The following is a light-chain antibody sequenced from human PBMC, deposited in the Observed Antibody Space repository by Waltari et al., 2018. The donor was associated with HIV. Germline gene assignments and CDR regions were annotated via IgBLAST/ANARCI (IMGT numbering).Light chain of an antibody. CDR3: QSFDSGLTAVV. CDR1: SSNLGAGFD. J-gene: IGLJ2*01. CDR2: DNN. Sequence: QSVLTQPPSVSGAPGQRVSISCPGSSSNLGAGFDAQWYQQLPGAAPRLPIYDNNNRPSGVPGRFSGSRSGTSASLAITGLQADDEADYYCQSFDSGLTAVVFGGGTKLTVL. V-gene: IGLV1-40*01.